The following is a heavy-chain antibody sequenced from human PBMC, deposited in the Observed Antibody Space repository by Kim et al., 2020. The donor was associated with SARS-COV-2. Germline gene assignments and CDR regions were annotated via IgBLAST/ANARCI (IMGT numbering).Heavy chain of an antibody. CDR2: ITASGSTI. CDR3: ARGYSSGHYYYYGMDV. J-gene: IGHJ6*01. CDR1: GFTFSSYE. D-gene: IGHD6-6*01. Sequence: GGSLRLSCAASGFTFSSYEMNWVRQAPGKGLEWVSYITASGSTIYYADSVKGRFTISRDNAKNSLYLQLNSLRAEDTAVYYCARGYSSGHYYYYGMDVWG. V-gene: IGHV3-48*03.